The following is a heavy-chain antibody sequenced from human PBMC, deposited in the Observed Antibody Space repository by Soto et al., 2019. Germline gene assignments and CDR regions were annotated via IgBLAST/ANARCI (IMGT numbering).Heavy chain of an antibody. Sequence: VGSLRLSCAASGFTFSSYSMNWVRQAPGKGLEWVSSISSSSSYIYYADSVKGRFTISRDNAKNSLYLQMNSLRAEDTAVYYCARDSKQWLSSFDYWGQGTLVTVSS. J-gene: IGHJ4*02. CDR1: GFTFSSYS. D-gene: IGHD6-19*01. CDR2: ISSSSSYI. V-gene: IGHV3-21*01. CDR3: ARDSKQWLSSFDY.